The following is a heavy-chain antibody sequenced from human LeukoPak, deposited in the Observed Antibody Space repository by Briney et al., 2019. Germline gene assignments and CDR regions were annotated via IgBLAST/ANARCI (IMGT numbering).Heavy chain of an antibody. J-gene: IGHJ6*03. CDR2: INPNSGGT. D-gene: IGHD1-26*01. V-gene: IGHV1-2*02. CDR1: GYTFTGYY. Sequence: ASVKVSCKASGYTFTGYYMHWVRQAPGQGLEWMGWINPNSGGTNYAQKFQGRVTTTRDTSISIAYMELSRLRSDDTAVYYCARGPYSGSPVGYYYYYYMDVWGKGTTVTVSS. CDR3: ARGPYSGSPVGYYYYYYMDV.